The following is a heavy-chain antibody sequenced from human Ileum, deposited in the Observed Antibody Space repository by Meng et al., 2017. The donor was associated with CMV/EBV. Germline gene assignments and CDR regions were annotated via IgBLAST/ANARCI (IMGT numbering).Heavy chain of an antibody. V-gene: IGHV3-74*03. CDR1: GFHFSSLW. CDR3: ARGPDIGAF. J-gene: IGHJ4*02. CDR2: ITGDGANA. D-gene: IGHD5-12*01. Sequence: GESLKISCAASGFHFSSLWMHWVRQAPGKGLVWVSRITGDGANAAYADSVKGRFTISRDNSKNSLFLQMNSLRVEDTAVYYCARGPDIGAFWGQGTLVTVSS.